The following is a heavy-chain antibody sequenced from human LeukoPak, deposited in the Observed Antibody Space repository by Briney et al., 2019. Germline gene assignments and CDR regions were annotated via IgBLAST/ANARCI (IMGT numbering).Heavy chain of an antibody. V-gene: IGHV4-39*07. D-gene: IGHD4-23*01. J-gene: IGHJ4*02. CDR3: ARGDYGGLIDS. CDR2: IYYSGST. CDR1: GGSFSSSSYY. Sequence: SETLSLTCAVYGGSFSSSSYYWGWIRQPPGKGLEWIGSIYYSGSTYYNPSLESRVTISVDTSKNQFSLKLSSVTAADTAVYYCARGDYGGLIDSWGQGTLVTVSA.